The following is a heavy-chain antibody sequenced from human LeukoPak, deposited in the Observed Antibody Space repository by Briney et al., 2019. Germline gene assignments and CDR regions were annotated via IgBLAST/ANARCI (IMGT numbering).Heavy chain of an antibody. CDR3: ARDELWSGSAVGY. CDR2: ISGSGGST. D-gene: IGHD3-3*01. V-gene: IGHV3-23*01. Sequence: GGCLRLSCAASGFTFSTFAMSWVRQAPGKGLEWVSGISGSGGSTYYADSVKGRFTISRDNAKNSLYLQMNSLRAEDTAVYYCARDELWSGSAVGYWGQGTLVTVSS. CDR1: GFTFSTFA. J-gene: IGHJ4*02.